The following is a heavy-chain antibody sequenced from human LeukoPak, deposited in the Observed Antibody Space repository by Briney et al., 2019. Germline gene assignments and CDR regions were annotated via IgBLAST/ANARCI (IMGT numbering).Heavy chain of an antibody. V-gene: IGHV2-5*01. CDR2: IYWNDDK. D-gene: IGHD2-15*01. CDR1: GFSLSTSRVG. J-gene: IGHJ3*02. CDR3: ALRAYCSGGSCYFASAFDI. Sequence: SGPTLVNPTQTLTLTCTFSGFSLSTSRVGVGWIRQPPGKALEWLALIYWNDDKRYSPSLKSRLTITKDTSKNQVVLTMTNMDPEHTSTCYCALRAYCSGGSCYFASAFDIWGQGTMVTVSS.